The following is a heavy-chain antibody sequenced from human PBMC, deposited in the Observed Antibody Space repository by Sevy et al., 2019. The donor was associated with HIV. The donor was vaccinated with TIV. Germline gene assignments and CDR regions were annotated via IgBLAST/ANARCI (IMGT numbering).Heavy chain of an antibody. Sequence: SETLSLTCTVSGGSISSGGYYWSWIRQHPGKGLEWIGYMYYSGSTYYNPSLKSRVTISVDTSKNQFSLKLSSVTAADTAVYYCAREITIFGVGGTFYGMDVWGQGTTVTVSS. CDR3: AREITIFGVGGTFYGMDV. D-gene: IGHD3-3*01. CDR1: GGSISSGGYY. J-gene: IGHJ6*02. CDR2: MYYSGST. V-gene: IGHV4-31*03.